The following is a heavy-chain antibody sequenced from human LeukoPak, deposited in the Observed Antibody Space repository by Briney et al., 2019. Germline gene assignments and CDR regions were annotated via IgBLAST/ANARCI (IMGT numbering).Heavy chain of an antibody. V-gene: IGHV4-59*08. CDR3: ARHPIFGGSNVYAFDY. CDR2: IYYTGSN. CDR1: GSSISNYY. D-gene: IGHD3-16*01. J-gene: IGHJ4*02. Sequence: SETLSLTRTVSGSSISNYYWSWIRQPPGKGLEYIGYIYYTGSNNYSPSLKSRVTISLDTSKNQFSLKLNSVTAADTAVYYCARHPIFGGSNVYAFDYWGQGTLVTVSS.